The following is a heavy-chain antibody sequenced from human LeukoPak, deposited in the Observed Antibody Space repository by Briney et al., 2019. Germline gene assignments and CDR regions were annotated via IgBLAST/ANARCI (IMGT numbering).Heavy chain of an antibody. Sequence: SVKVSCKASGGTFSSYTISWVRQAPGQGLEWIGRIIPILGIANYAQKFQGRVTITADKSTSTAYMELSSLRSEDTAVYYCARESPSSSWTFDYWGQGTLVTVSS. V-gene: IGHV1-69*04. J-gene: IGHJ4*02. D-gene: IGHD6-13*01. CDR3: ARESPSSSWTFDY. CDR1: GGTFSSYT. CDR2: IIPILGIA.